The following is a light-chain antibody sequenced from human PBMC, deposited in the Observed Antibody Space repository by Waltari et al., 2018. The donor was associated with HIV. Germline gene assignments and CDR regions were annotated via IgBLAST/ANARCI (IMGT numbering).Light chain of an antibody. CDR1: SGTIAANY. CDR3: QSYDSNNHWV. Sequence: NFMLTQPHSVSESPGKTVTISCTRSSGTIAANYVPWFQQRPGSAPTTVLYEDYQRPSGVPDRFSGFLNRSSNSATLTISGLTTEDEADYYCQSYDSNNHWVFGGGTRLTVL. V-gene: IGLV6-57*03. CDR2: EDY. J-gene: IGLJ3*02.